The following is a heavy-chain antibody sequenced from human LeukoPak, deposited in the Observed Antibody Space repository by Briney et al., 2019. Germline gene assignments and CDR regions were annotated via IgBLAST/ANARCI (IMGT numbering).Heavy chain of an antibody. D-gene: IGHD6-19*01. J-gene: IGHJ4*02. V-gene: IGHV3-21*01. Sequence: GGSLRLSCAASGFTFSSYSMNWVRQAPGKGLELVSSISSSSSYIYYADAVKGRFTISRDNAKNSLYLQMNSLTPEDTAVYYCAKGTQSLARYYFDYSGQGTLVTVSS. CDR3: AKGTQSLARYYFDY. CDR1: GFTFSSYS. CDR2: ISSSSSYI.